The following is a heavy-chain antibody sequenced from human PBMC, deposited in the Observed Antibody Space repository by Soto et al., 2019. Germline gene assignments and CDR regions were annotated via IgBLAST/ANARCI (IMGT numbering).Heavy chain of an antibody. CDR2: IYPGDSNT. Sequence: PGESLKISCKGSGYSFTSYGIAWVRKMPGKGLEWMGIIYPGDSNTKYSPSYQGQVIMSADKSTTTAHQQLNSLNASYTAIYYCARQSGHDFLSGFHTPFLDSWGQGTLVTVSS. J-gene: IGHJ4*02. CDR1: GYSFTSYG. V-gene: IGHV5-51*01. D-gene: IGHD3-3*01. CDR3: ARQSGHDFLSGFHTPFLDS.